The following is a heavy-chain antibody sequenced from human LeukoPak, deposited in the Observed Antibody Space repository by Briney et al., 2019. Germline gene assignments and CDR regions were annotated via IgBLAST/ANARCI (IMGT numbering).Heavy chain of an antibody. CDR2: ISHSGDT. V-gene: IGHV4-34*09. J-gene: IGHJ4*02. CDR3: AREGSSGYDFDY. CDR1: GGSFSGYY. Sequence: SETLSLTCAVYGGSFSGYYWSWIRQHPGKGLEWIAYISHSGDTYYNPSLKSRLIISIDTSTLQFFLRLTSVTAADTAVYYCAREGSSGYDFDYWGQGTLVTVSS. D-gene: IGHD5-12*01.